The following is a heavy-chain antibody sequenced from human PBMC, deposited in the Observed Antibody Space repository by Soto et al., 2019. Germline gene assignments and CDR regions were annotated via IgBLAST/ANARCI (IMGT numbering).Heavy chain of an antibody. CDR3: GRAPDCISTSCPAGWFDP. Sequence: GASVKVSCKASGGTFSSYAISWVRQAPGQGLEWMGGIIPIFGTANYAQKFQGRATSTADESTSTAYMELSSLRAEDTAVYYCGRAPDCISTSCPAGWFDPWGQGTLVTVSS. V-gene: IGHV1-69*13. D-gene: IGHD2-2*01. CDR1: GGTFSSYA. J-gene: IGHJ5*02. CDR2: IIPIFGTA.